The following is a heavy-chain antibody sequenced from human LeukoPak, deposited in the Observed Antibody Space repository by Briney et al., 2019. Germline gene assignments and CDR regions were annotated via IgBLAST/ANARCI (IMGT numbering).Heavy chain of an antibody. V-gene: IGHV3-23*01. Sequence: GGSLRLSCAASGFTFSSYAMTWVRQAPGKGLEWVSAVSGSGGRTYYAESVKGRFTISRDNSKNTLYLQMNSLGAEDTAVYYCAKASRVFDSNSNYVFFDYWGQGTLVTVSS. CDR3: AKASRVFDSNSNYVFFDY. CDR1: GFTFSSYA. J-gene: IGHJ4*02. CDR2: VSGSGGRT. D-gene: IGHD4-11*01.